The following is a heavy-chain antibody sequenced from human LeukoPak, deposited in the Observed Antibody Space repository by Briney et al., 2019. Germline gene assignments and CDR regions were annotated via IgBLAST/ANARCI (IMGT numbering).Heavy chain of an antibody. Sequence: SETLSLTCTVSGGSISSSSKFWGWIRQPPGKGLEWIGSLRPSTTTYYNPSLRSRVAISVDTSKNQFSLTLSSVTAAYSAVYCYARHDDYHSNSQPDGFDVWGQGTRDTVSS. CDR2: LRPSTTT. V-gene: IGHV4-39*01. CDR3: ARHDDYHSNSQPDGFDV. J-gene: IGHJ3*01. D-gene: IGHD4-23*01. CDR1: GGSISSSSKF.